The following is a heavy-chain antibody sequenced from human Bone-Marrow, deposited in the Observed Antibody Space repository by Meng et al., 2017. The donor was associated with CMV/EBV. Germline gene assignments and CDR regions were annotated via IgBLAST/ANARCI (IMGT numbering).Heavy chain of an antibody. CDR3: ASYVGAGASRSLGH. CDR1: GFTFSSSW. J-gene: IGHJ4*02. CDR2: IDSDGSTT. V-gene: IGHV3-74*01. Sequence: GESLKISCEASGFTFSSSWMHWVRQVPGKGLVWVSRIDSDGSTTDYADSVKGRFTIFRDNAKNTVYLRMNSLSAEDTAVYFCASYVGAGASRSLGHWGQGTRVTGYS. D-gene: IGHD3-16*01.